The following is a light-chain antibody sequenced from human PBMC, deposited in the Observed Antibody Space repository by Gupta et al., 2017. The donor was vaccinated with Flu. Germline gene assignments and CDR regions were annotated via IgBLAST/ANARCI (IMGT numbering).Light chain of an antibody. J-gene: IGKJ2*01. CDR1: QSISSY. CDR2: AAS. CDR3: QQSDSTPQT. V-gene: IGKV1-39*01. Sequence: IQMTQSPSSLSASVGDRVTITGRASQSISSYLNWYQQKPGKAPKLLIYAASSLQSGVPSRFSGSGSGTDFTLTISSLQPEDFATYYCQQSDSTPQTFGQGTKMEIK.